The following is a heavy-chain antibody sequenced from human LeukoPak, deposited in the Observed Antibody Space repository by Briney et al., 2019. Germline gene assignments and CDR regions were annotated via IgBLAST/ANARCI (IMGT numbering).Heavy chain of an antibody. D-gene: IGHD3-22*01. CDR3: ARVAYYYDSSGYSSFDY. CDR1: GFTFDDYA. J-gene: IGHJ4*02. V-gene: IGHV3-20*04. Sequence: GGSLRLSCAASGFTFDDYAMHWVRQAPGKGLEWVSGINWNGGSTGYADSVKGRFTISRDNAKNSLYLQMNSLRAEDTALYYCARVAYYYDSSGYSSFDYWGQGTLVTVSS. CDR2: INWNGGST.